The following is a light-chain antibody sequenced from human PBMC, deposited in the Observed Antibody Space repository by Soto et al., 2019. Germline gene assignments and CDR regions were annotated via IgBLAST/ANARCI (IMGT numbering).Light chain of an antibody. CDR3: CSDAGSSTPVV. CDR2: EGS. J-gene: IGLJ2*01. V-gene: IGLV2-23*01. CDR1: SSDVGSYNL. Sequence: QSALTQPASVSGSPGQSITISCTGTSSDVGSYNLVSWYQQRPGKAPKLMIYEGSKRPSGVSTRFSGSKSGNTASLPISGLQAEDEAEYYGCSDAGSSTPVVFGGGTKLTVL.